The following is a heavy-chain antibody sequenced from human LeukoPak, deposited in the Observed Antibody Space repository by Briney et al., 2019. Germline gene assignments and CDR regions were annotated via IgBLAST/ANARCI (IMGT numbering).Heavy chain of an antibody. D-gene: IGHD1-14*01. CDR2: SCYSGST. Sequence: KPSETLSLTCTVSGVSISSSSYYWGCLRQPPGEELEWIGSSCYSGSTYYNPSLKSRVTISVDTSKNQFSLKLRFVTAADTAVYYCAGGEVPKAFTPGLFDYWGQGTLVTASS. CDR3: AGGEVPKAFTPGLFDY. J-gene: IGHJ4*02. CDR1: GVSISSSSYY. V-gene: IGHV4-39*01.